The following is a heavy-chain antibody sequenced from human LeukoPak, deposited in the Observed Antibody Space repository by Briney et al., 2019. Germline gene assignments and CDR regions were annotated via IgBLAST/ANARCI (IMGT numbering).Heavy chain of an antibody. V-gene: IGHV3-30*18. J-gene: IGHJ4*02. D-gene: IGHD1-26*01. CDR1: GFTFSSYG. CDR3: AKRGATNFYFDY. CDR2: ISYDGGNK. Sequence: QPGGSLRLSCAASGFTFSSYGMHWVRQAPGKGLEWVAVISYDGGNKYYADSVKGRFTISRDNSKNTLCLQMNSLRAEDTAVYYCAKRGATNFYFDYWGQGTLVTVSS.